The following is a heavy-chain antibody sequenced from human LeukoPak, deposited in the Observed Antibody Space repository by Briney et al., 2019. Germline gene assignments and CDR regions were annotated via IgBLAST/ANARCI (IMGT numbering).Heavy chain of an antibody. V-gene: IGHV1-69*02. CDR2: IIPILDVT. D-gene: IGHD4-23*01. Sequence: SVKVSCKASGGTFSTYTINWVRQAPGQGLEWMGKIIPILDVTNYAQKLQGRVTMTTDTSTSTAYMELRSLRSDDTAVYYCARGGNSVDYWGQGTLVTVSP. CDR1: GGTFSTYT. CDR3: ARGGNSVDY. J-gene: IGHJ4*02.